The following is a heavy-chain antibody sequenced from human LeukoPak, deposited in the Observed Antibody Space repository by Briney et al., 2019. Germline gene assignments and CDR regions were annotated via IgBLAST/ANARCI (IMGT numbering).Heavy chain of an antibody. CDR2: INYSGRT. CDR3: ARDIDDVGALLDF. V-gene: IGHV4-39*07. D-gene: IGHD1-26*01. CDR1: DDSISANRYF. Sequence: SETPSLTCTISDDSISANRYFWAWIRQPPGKGLEWIGSINYSGRTYYNPSLKSRLTMSVDTAKRQFSLKLISVTAADTALYYCARDIDDVGALLDFWGQGTLVTVSS. J-gene: IGHJ4*02.